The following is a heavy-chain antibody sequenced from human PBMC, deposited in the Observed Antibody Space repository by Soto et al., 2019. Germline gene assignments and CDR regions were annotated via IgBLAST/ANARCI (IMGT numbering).Heavy chain of an antibody. J-gene: IGHJ3*02. CDR2: IYYSGST. CDR1: GGSISSYY. Sequence: QVQLQESGPGLVKPSETLSLTCTVYGGSISSYYWSWIRQPPGKGLEWIGYIYYSGSTNYNPSLKSRVTISVDTSKNQFSLKLSSVTAADTAVYYCAREGYYYDSSGYYYRAFDIWGQGTMVTVSS. V-gene: IGHV4-59*01. D-gene: IGHD3-22*01. CDR3: AREGYYYDSSGYYYRAFDI.